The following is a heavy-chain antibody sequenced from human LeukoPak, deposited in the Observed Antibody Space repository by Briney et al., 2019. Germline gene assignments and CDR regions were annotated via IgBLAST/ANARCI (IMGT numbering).Heavy chain of an antibody. CDR1: GFTFSSYA. V-gene: IGHV3-30*04. CDR2: ISYDGSNK. D-gene: IGHD4-17*01. CDR3: GRDQPYGDYRFDH. Sequence: GGSLRLSCAASGFTFSSYAMHWVRQAPGKGLEWVAVISYDGSNKYYADSVKGRFTISRDNAKNTLYLQMNSLRAEDTAVYYCGRDQPYGDYRFDHWGQGTQVTVSS. J-gene: IGHJ4*02.